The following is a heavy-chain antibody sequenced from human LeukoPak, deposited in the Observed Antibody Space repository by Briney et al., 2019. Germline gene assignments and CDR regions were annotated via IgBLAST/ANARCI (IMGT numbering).Heavy chain of an antibody. J-gene: IGHJ6*03. D-gene: IGHD5-24*01. CDR1: GYTFTSYY. Sequence: ASVKVSCKASGYTFTSYYIHWVRQAPGQGLEWMGIINPSGGSTSYAQKFQGRVTMTGDMSTSTVYMELSSLRSEDTAVYYCAREVEMATSRGHYYYMDVWGKGTTVTVSS. CDR2: INPSGGST. CDR3: AREVEMATSRGHYYYMDV. V-gene: IGHV1-46*01.